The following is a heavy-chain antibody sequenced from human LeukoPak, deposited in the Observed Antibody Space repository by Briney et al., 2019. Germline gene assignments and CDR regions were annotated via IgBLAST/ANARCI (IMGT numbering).Heavy chain of an antibody. CDR1: GFTFSSYA. Sequence: PGGSLRLSCAASGFTFSSYAMHWVRQAPGKGLEWVAVISYDGSNKYYADSVKGRFTISRDNSKNTLYLQMNSLRAEDTAVYYCARDDSYSSGWYTFDYWGQGTLITVSS. CDR3: ARDDSYSSGWYTFDY. V-gene: IGHV3-30-3*01. CDR2: ISYDGSNK. J-gene: IGHJ4*02. D-gene: IGHD6-19*01.